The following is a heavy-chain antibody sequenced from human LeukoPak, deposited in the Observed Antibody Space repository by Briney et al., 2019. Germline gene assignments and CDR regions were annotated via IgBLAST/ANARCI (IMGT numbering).Heavy chain of an antibody. J-gene: IGHJ4*03. CDR2: ISSSSSYI. Sequence: GGSLRLSCAASGFTFSSYSMNWVCQAPGKGLEWVSSISSSSSYIYYADSVKGRFTISRDNAKNSLYLQMNSLRAEDTAVYYCARGSIRGYVSYNWGRGTVVTVSS. V-gene: IGHV3-21*01. CDR1: GFTFSSYS. D-gene: IGHD5-12*01. CDR3: ARGSIRGYVSYN.